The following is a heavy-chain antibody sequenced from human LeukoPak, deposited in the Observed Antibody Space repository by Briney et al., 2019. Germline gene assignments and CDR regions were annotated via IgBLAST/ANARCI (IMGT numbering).Heavy chain of an antibody. CDR3: ASFTKVAAAGDY. J-gene: IGHJ4*02. CDR1: GDSISTGSFY. Sequence: SETLSLTCTVSGDSISTGSFYWSWIRQPPGKGLEWIGEINHSGSTNYNPSLKSRATISVDTSKNQFSLKLSSVTAADTAVYYCASFTKVAAAGDYWGQGTLVTVSS. V-gene: IGHV4-39*07. CDR2: INHSGST. D-gene: IGHD6-13*01.